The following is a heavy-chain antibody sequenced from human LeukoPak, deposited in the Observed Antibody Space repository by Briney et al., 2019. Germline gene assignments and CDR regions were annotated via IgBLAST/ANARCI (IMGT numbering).Heavy chain of an antibody. CDR1: GFTFSSYA. D-gene: IGHD2-2*01. V-gene: IGHV3-23*01. CDR2: ISGSGGST. J-gene: IGHJ4*02. Sequence: GGSLRLSCAASGFTFSSYAMSWVRQAPGKGLEWVSAISGSGGSTYYADSVKGRFTISRDNSKNMLYLQMNSLRAEDTAVYYCAKRGRGVVPAAYDYWGQGTLVTVSS. CDR3: AKRGRGVVPAAYDY.